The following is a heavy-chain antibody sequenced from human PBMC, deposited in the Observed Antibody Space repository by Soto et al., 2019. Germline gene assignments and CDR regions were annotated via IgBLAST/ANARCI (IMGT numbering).Heavy chain of an antibody. J-gene: IGHJ5*02. V-gene: IGHV4-31*11. CDR1: GASIDNNGYS. CDR3: ARGGSGWKALNWFDP. CDR2: NNNRGDT. D-gene: IGHD6-19*01. Sequence: QVQLQESGPGLVIPSQTLTLTCAVSGASIDNNGYSWTWIRQHPGKGLEWIGTNNNRGDTYYNPSLKSRLTISLYTSQNHFSRRLNAVTAADTATYYCARGGSGWKALNWFDPWGQGIMVTVAS.